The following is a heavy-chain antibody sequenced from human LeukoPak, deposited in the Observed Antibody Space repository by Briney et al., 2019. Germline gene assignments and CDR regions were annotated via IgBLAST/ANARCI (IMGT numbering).Heavy chain of an antibody. D-gene: IGHD6-13*01. J-gene: IGHJ5*02. Sequence: GESLKISCKGSGYSFSSHWIAWVRQMPGKGLEWMGIIYPSGSDTRYSPSFQGQVTISADKSISTAYLQWSSLKASDSAMYYCARSSYNSNNWFDPWGQGTLVTVSS. CDR2: IYPSGSDT. V-gene: IGHV5-51*01. CDR1: GYSFSSHW. CDR3: ARSSYNSNNWFDP.